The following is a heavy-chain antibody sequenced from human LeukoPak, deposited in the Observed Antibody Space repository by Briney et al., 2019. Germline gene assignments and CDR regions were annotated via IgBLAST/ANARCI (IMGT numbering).Heavy chain of an antibody. CDR1: GFTFSSYA. Sequence: TGGSLRLSCAASGFTFSSYAMHWVRQAPGKGLEWVAVISYDGSNKYYADSVKGRFTISRDNSKNTPYLQMNSLRAEDTAVYYCARAMLPYSSSLHGIDYWGQGTLVTVSS. V-gene: IGHV3-30-3*01. CDR2: ISYDGSNK. CDR3: ARAMLPYSSSLHGIDY. D-gene: IGHD6-6*01. J-gene: IGHJ4*02.